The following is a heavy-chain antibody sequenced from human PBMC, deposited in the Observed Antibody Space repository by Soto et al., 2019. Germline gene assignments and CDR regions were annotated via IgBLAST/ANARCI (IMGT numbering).Heavy chain of an antibody. V-gene: IGHV1-69*01. Sequence: QVQLVQSGAEVKKPGSSVKVSCKASGGTFSSYAISWVRQAPGQGLEWMGGIIPIFGTANYAQKFQGRVTITADESTSTAYMELSSLRSEDTAVYYCARWSKRIRNYYDSSGYPHFDYWGQGTLVTVSS. J-gene: IGHJ4*02. CDR3: ARWSKRIRNYYDSSGYPHFDY. D-gene: IGHD3-22*01. CDR2: IIPIFGTA. CDR1: GGTFSSYA.